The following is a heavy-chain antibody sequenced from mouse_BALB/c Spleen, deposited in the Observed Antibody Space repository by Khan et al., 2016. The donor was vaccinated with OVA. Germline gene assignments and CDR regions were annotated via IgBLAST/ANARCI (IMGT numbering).Heavy chain of an antibody. Sequence: VQLKESGAELARPGASVKMSCKASGYTFTTYTIHWVKQRPGQGLEWIGYIIPSNDYTNYNQKFKDRATLTADKSSSTAYMQLSSLTSEDSAVYYCVREGAYYRSDGWFAYWGQGTLVTVA. D-gene: IGHD2-14*01. CDR1: GYTFTTYT. V-gene: IGHV1-4*01. J-gene: IGHJ3*01. CDR2: IIPSNDYT. CDR3: VREGAYYRSDGWFAY.